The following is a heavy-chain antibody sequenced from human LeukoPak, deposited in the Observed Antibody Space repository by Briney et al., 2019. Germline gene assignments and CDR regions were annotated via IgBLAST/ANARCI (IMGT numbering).Heavy chain of an antibody. D-gene: IGHD3-3*01. CDR3: TRRPAGNALEG. Sequence: PSETLSLTGAVYGGSFSGYYWSWIRQPPGKGLEWIGSIYYSGSTYYNPSLKSRVTISVDTSKNQFSLKLSSVTAADTAVYYCTRRPAGNALEGWGQGTLVTVSS. CDR1: GGSFSGYY. V-gene: IGHV4-34*01. J-gene: IGHJ4*02. CDR2: IYYSGST.